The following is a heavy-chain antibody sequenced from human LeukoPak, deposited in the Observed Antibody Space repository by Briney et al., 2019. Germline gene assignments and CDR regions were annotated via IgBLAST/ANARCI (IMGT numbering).Heavy chain of an antibody. CDR2: INHSGST. Sequence: SETLSLTCAVYGGSFSGYYWSWIRQPPGKGLEWIGEINHSGSTNYNPSLKSRVTISVDTSKNQFSLKLSSVTAADTAVYYCARFSRRQPRSWFDPWGQGTLVTVSS. CDR3: ARFSRRQPRSWFDP. V-gene: IGHV4-34*01. CDR1: GGSFSGYY. J-gene: IGHJ5*02.